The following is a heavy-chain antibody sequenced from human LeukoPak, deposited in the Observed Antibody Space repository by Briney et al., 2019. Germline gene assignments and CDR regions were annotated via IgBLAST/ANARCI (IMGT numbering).Heavy chain of an antibody. CDR2: IRSKAYGGTT. CDR3: TRTMVVTPTSEFDY. Sequence: PGRSLRLSCTASGFTFGDYAMSWFRQAPGRGLEWVGFIRSKAYGGTTEYAASVKGRFTIPRDDSKSIAYLQMNSLKTEDTAVYYCTRTMVVTPTSEFDYWGQGTLVTVSS. V-gene: IGHV3-49*03. CDR1: GFTFGDYA. D-gene: IGHD2-21*02. J-gene: IGHJ4*02.